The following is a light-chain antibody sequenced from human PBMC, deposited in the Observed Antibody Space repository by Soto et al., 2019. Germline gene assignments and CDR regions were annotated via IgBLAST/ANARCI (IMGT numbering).Light chain of an antibody. CDR1: QSVSSSY. CDR2: GAS. CDR3: QQYGSSPWT. J-gene: IGKJ1*01. Sequence: EIVLTHSPGTLSLSPVERATLSCRSSQSVSSSYLAWYQQKPGQAPRLLIYGASSRATGIPDRFSGSGSGTDFTLTISRLEPEDFAVYYCQQYGSSPWTLGQGTKVDIK. V-gene: IGKV3-20*01.